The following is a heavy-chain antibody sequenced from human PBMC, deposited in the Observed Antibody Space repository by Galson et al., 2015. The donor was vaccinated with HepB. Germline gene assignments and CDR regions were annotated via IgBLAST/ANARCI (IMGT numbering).Heavy chain of an antibody. D-gene: IGHD5-18*01. J-gene: IGHJ4*02. CDR2: INPSGGST. CDR1: GYTFTSYY. V-gene: IGHV1-46*04. CDR3: AREITVDTAMAAFGY. Sequence: SVKVSCKASGYTFTSYYMHWVRQAPGQGLEWMGIINPSGGSTSYAQKLQGRVTMTRDTSTSTVYMELSSLRSEDTAVYYCAREITVDTAMAAFGYWGQGTLVTVSS.